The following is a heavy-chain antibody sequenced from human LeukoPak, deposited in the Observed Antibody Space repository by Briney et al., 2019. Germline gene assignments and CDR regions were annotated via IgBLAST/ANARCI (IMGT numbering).Heavy chain of an antibody. CDR2: INHSGST. Sequence: SETLSLTCAVYGGSFSGYYWSWIRQPPGKGLEWIGEINHSGSTNYNPSLKSRVTISVDTSKNQFSLKLSSVTAADTAVYYCARGERDGYIYYWGQGTLVTVSS. CDR3: ARGERDGYIYY. J-gene: IGHJ4*02. V-gene: IGHV4-34*01. CDR1: GGSFSGYY. D-gene: IGHD5-24*01.